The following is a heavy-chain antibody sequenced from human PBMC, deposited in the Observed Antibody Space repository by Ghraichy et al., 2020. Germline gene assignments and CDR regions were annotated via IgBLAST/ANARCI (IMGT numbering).Heavy chain of an antibody. CDR2: ISAYSGNT. CDR3: ARGGAYDFWSGSKEYYFDY. J-gene: IGHJ4*02. Sequence: ASVKVSCKASGYTFNSYAINWVRQAPGQGLEWMGWISAYSGNTNYAQKLQGRVTMTTHTSTRTVYMELRSLRSDDTAVYYCARGGAYDFWSGSKEYYFDYWGQGTLVTVSS. V-gene: IGHV1-18*01. D-gene: IGHD3-3*01. CDR1: GYTFNSYA.